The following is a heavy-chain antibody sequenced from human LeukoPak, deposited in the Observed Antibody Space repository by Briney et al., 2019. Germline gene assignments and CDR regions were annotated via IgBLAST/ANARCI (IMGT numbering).Heavy chain of an antibody. V-gene: IGHV1-8*01. CDR3: ARGFSDCSSTSCYLGYYYYYYMDV. Sequence: ASVKVSCKASGYTFTSYDINWVRQATGQGLEWMGWMNPNSGNTGYAQKFQGRVTMTRNTSISTAYMELGSLRSEDTAVYYCARGFSDCSSTSCYLGYYYYYYMDVWGKGTTVTVSS. D-gene: IGHD2-2*01. J-gene: IGHJ6*03. CDR2: MNPNSGNT. CDR1: GYTFTSYD.